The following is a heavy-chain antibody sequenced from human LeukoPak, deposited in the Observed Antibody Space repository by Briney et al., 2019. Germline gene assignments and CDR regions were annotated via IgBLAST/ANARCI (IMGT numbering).Heavy chain of an antibody. J-gene: IGHJ4*02. D-gene: IGHD3-16*01. CDR3: TRGAGWLIDY. CDR2: IYYSGTS. V-gene: IGHV4-59*01. Sequence: SETLSLTCTVSGGSISSYYWSWIRQPPGKGLEWIGYIYYSGTSTYNPSLKSRVTISADTSKNQFSLKLNSLTTADTAVYYCTRGAGWLIDYWGQGILVTVSS. CDR1: GGSISSYY.